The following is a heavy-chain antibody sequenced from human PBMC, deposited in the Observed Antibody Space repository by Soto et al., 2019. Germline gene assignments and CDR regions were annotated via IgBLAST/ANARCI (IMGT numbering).Heavy chain of an antibody. Sequence: QVQLQESGPGLVKPSGTLSLTCAVSGGSISSSNWWSWVRQPPGKGLEWIGEIYHSGSTNYNPSLKSRVTISVDKSMIQFSLKPSSVTGADTAVYYCASVRGGYYYAMDVWGQGTTVTASS. CDR3: ASVRGGYYYAMDV. J-gene: IGHJ6*02. CDR2: IYHSGST. V-gene: IGHV4-4*02. CDR1: GGSISSSNW. D-gene: IGHD3-10*02.